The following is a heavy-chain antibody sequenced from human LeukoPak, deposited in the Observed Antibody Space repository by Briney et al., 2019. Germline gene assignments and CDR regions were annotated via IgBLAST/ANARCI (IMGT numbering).Heavy chain of an antibody. J-gene: IGHJ3*02. Sequence: ASVRLSFDASGYTFTIYGISWVRHRPGQGLEWVGWISAYNGNTNYAQKHQGRVTMTTDTSTSTAYMELRRLRSDGTAVYYCARASHSIIADAFDIWGQGTMVTVSS. CDR2: ISAYNGNT. CDR1: GYTFTIYG. D-gene: IGHD2-21*01. V-gene: IGHV1-18*01. CDR3: ARASHSIIADAFDI.